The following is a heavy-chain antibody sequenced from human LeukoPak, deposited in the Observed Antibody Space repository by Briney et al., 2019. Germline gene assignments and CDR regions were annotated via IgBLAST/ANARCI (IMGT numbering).Heavy chain of an antibody. CDR3: AGQIWNGDRLWY. D-gene: IGHD1-1*01. V-gene: IGHV1-2*02. CDR2: INPNSGGT. Sequence: ASVKVSCKASGYTFTGYYLHWVRQAPGQGLEWMGWINPNSGGTNYAQKFQGRVTMTRDTSISTAYMELSRLRSDDTAVYYCAGQIWNGDRLWYWGQGTLVTVSS. J-gene: IGHJ4*02. CDR1: GYTFTGYY.